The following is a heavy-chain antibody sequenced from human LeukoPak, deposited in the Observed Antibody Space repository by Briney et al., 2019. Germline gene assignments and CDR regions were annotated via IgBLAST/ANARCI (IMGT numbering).Heavy chain of an antibody. D-gene: IGHD5-18*01. J-gene: IGHJ4*02. CDR2: ISSSGSTI. Sequence: PGGSLRLSCAASGFTFSDYYMSWIRQAPGKGLKWVSYISSSGSTIYYAASVKGRFTISRDNAKNSLYLKMNSLRAEDTAVYYCARGWDTAMDSHPGDFDNWGQGTLVTVSS. CDR1: GFTFSDYY. CDR3: ARGWDTAMDSHPGDFDN. V-gene: IGHV3-11*01.